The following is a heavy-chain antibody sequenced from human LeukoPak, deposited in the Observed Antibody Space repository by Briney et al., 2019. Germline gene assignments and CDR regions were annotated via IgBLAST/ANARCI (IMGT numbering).Heavy chain of an antibody. V-gene: IGHV1-3*01. D-gene: IGHD2-2*01. CDR2: INAGNGNT. J-gene: IGHJ4*02. CDR3: ARRYCSSTSCSLYYFDY. CDR1: RYTFSNYA. Sequence: ASVKVSCKTSRYTFSNYAMHWVRQARGRRLEWMGWINAGNGNTNYAQKLQGRVTMTTDTSTSTAYMELRSLRSDDTAVYYCARRYCSSTSCSLYYFDYWGQGTLATVSS.